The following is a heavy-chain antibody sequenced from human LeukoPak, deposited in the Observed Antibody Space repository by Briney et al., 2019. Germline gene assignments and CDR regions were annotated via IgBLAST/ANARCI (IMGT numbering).Heavy chain of an antibody. Sequence: ASVKVSCKASGYTFTSYDINWVRQATGQGLEWMGWMNPNSGNTGYAQKFQGRVTMTRNTSISTAYMELSSLRSEDTAVYYCASSSYYGSGSLYYYYYMDVWGKGTTVTVSS. V-gene: IGHV1-8*01. CDR2: MNPNSGNT. J-gene: IGHJ6*03. D-gene: IGHD3-10*01. CDR1: GYTFTSYD. CDR3: ASSSYYGSGSLYYYYYMDV.